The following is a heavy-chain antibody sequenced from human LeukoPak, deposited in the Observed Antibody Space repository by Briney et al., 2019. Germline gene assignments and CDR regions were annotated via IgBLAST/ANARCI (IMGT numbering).Heavy chain of an antibody. CDR1: GGSFSGYY. CDR3: ARDRRGRSSRGFDP. V-gene: IGHV4-34*01. D-gene: IGHD6-13*01. CDR2: INHSGST. J-gene: IGHJ5*02. Sequence: SETLSLTCAVYGGSFSGYYWSWIRQPPGKGLEWIGEINHSGSTNYNPSLKSRVTISVDTSKNQFSLKLSSVTAADTAVYYCARDRRGRSSRGFDPWGQGALVTVSS.